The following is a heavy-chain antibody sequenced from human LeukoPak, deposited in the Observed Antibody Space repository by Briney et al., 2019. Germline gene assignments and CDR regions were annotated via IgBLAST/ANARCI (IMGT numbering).Heavy chain of an antibody. D-gene: IGHD3-22*01. CDR2: IIPILGIA. J-gene: IGHJ4*02. V-gene: IGHV1-69*04. Sequence: SVKVSCKASGGTFSCYAISWVRQAPGQGLEWMGRIIPILGIANYAQKFQGRVTITADKSTSTAYMELSSLRSEDTAVYYCASQNYYDSSGYFDYWGQGTLVTVSS. CDR1: GGTFSCYA. CDR3: ASQNYYDSSGYFDY.